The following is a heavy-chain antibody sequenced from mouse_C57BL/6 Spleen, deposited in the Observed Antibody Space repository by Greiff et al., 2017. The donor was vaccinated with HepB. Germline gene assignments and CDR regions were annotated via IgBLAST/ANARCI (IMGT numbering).Heavy chain of an antibody. CDR1: GFNIKDDY. Sequence: EVQLQQSGAELVRPGASVKLSCTASGFNIKDDYMHWVKQRPEQGLEWIGWIDPENGDTEYASKFQGKATITADTSSNTAYLQLSSLTSEDTAVYYWTIHYDYGGWFAYWGQGTLVTVSA. V-gene: IGHV14-4*01. CDR2: IDPENGDT. J-gene: IGHJ3*01. CDR3: TIHYDYGGWFAY. D-gene: IGHD2-4*01.